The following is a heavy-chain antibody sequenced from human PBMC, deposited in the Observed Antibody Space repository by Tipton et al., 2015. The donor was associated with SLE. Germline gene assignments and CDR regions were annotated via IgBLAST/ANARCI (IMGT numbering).Heavy chain of an antibody. D-gene: IGHD6-6*01. Sequence: VKPSETLSLTCTVSGGSISESFLYRGWIRQPPGKGLEWIGSIHYTGSTYYNPSLKSRVTISLDTSKNQFSLRLRSVTAADTAMYYCARAFSRSPYFDYWGQGTMVTVSS. CDR1: GGSISESFLY. V-gene: IGHV4-39*07. CDR2: IHYTGST. CDR3: ARAFSRSPYFDY. J-gene: IGHJ4*02.